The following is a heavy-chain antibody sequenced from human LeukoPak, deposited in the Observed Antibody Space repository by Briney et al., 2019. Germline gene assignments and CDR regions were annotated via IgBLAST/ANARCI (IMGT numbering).Heavy chain of an antibody. CDR1: GYSFTSYW. Sequence: GESLKISCKGSGYSFTSYWIGWVRQMPGKGLEWMGIIYPGDSDTRYSPSFQGQVTISADKSISTAYLQWSSLKASDTAMYYCARHFSQQLSYYYYGMDVWGQGTTATVSS. CDR2: IYPGDSDT. V-gene: IGHV5-51*01. D-gene: IGHD6-13*01. J-gene: IGHJ6*02. CDR3: ARHFSQQLSYYYYGMDV.